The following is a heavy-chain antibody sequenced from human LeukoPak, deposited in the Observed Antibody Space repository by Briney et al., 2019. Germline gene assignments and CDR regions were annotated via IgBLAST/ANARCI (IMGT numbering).Heavy chain of an antibody. CDR3: AKNRGSGWYFPFDY. J-gene: IGHJ4*01. D-gene: IGHD6-19*01. CDR2: INWNGGST. V-gene: IGHV3-20*04. CDR1: GFTFSSNA. Sequence: GGSLRLSCAASGFTFSSNAMHWVRKAPGKGMEWVSGINWNGGSTGYADSVKGRFTISRDNAKNSLHLQMDSLSAEDTPFYYCAKNRGSGWYFPFDYWGQGTLVTVSS.